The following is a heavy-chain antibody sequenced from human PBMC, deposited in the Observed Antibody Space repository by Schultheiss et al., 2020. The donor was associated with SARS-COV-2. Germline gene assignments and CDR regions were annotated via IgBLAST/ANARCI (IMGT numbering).Heavy chain of an antibody. Sequence: GGSLRLSCSGSGFTLTGFAMHWVRQAPGKGLEWVSTISGSGGSTYHADSVKGRFTISRDNSKSTLFLQMNSLRADDTAIYYCARVGRIAVSDAFDIWGQGTMVTVSS. J-gene: IGHJ3*02. CDR3: ARVGRIAVSDAFDI. D-gene: IGHD6-19*01. CDR1: GFTLTGFA. V-gene: IGHV3-23*01. CDR2: ISGSGGST.